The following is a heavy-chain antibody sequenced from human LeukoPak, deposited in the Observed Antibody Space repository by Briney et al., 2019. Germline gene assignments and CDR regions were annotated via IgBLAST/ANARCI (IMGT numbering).Heavy chain of an antibody. V-gene: IGHV4-34*01. CDR2: INHSGST. D-gene: IGHD6-6*01. CDR3: ARRKYSSSSAFDY. Sequence: PSETLSLTCAVYGGSFSGYYWSWIRQPPGKGLEWIGEINHSGSTNYNPSLKSRVTISVDTSKNQFSLKVTSVTAADTAVYHCARRKYSSSSAFDYWGQGTLVTVSS. J-gene: IGHJ4*02. CDR1: GGSFSGYY.